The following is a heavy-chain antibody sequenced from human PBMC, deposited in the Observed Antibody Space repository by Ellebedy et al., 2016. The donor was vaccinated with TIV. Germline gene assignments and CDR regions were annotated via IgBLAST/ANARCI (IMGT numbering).Heavy chain of an antibody. D-gene: IGHD6-13*01. CDR2: INHSGST. J-gene: IGHJ4*02. Sequence: SETLSLXXAVYGGSFNGYYWSWIRQPPGKGLEWIGEINHSGSTNYNPSLKSRVTISVDTSKNQFSLKLSSVTAADTAVYYCARGVYQRAAAGTSYFDYWGQGTLVTVSS. CDR3: ARGVYQRAAAGTSYFDY. V-gene: IGHV4-34*01. CDR1: GGSFNGYY.